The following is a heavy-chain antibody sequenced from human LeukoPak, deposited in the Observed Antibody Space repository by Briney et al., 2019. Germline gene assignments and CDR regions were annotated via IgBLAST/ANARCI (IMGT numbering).Heavy chain of an antibody. CDR2: IKQDGGER. CDR1: GFTLSGYW. Sequence: GGSLTLSCAASGFTLSGYWMSWLRQAPGKGLEWVANIKQDGGERYYVDSVKGRFTISRDNAKNSLYLQMNSLRAEDTAVYYCASASSHRIAAGGDYWGQGTLVTVSS. CDR3: ASASSHRIAAGGDY. D-gene: IGHD6-13*01. J-gene: IGHJ4*02. V-gene: IGHV3-7*01.